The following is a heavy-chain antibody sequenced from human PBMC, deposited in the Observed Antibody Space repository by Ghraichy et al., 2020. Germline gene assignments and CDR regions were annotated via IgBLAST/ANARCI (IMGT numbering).Heavy chain of an antibody. Sequence: SQTLSVTCAVYGGSFSGYYWSWIRQPPGKGLEWIGEINHSGSTNYNPSLKSRVTTSVDTSKNQVSLKLSSVTAADTAVYYCARGRAVEYYYGMDVWGQGTTVTVSS. J-gene: IGHJ6*02. V-gene: IGHV4-34*01. CDR2: INHSGST. CDR1: GGSFSGYY. CDR3: ARGRAVEYYYGMDV. D-gene: IGHD5-24*01.